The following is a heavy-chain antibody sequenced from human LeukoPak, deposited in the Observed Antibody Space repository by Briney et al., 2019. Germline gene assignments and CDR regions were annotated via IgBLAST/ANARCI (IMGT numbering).Heavy chain of an antibody. CDR1: GYTFTSYG. Sequence: ASVKVSCKASGYTFTSYGISWVRQAPGQGLEWMGWISAYNGYTKYAQKFQGRVTTTRDTSISTAYMELSRLRSDDTAVYYCARGPKLGDYWGQGTLVTVSS. V-gene: IGHV1-18*01. CDR3: ARGPKLGDY. D-gene: IGHD6-13*01. J-gene: IGHJ4*02. CDR2: ISAYNGYT.